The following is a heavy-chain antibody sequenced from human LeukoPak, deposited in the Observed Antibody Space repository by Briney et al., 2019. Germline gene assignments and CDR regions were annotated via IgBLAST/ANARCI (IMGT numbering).Heavy chain of an antibody. CDR2: IYYSGST. D-gene: IGHD2-21*02. CDR3: ARVRGDSPYSFDY. J-gene: IGHJ4*02. Sequence: SETLSLTCTVSGGSISSFSYYWGWIRQPPGRGLEWIGTIYYSGSTYYNPSLKSRVTISTDTSKNQFSLNLRSVTAADTAVYYCARVRGDSPYSFDYWGQGTLVTVSS. CDR1: GGSISSFSYY. V-gene: IGHV4-39*07.